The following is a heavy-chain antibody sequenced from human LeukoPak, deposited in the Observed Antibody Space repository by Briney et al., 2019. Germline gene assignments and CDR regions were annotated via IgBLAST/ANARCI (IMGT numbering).Heavy chain of an antibody. CDR1: GFTFSSYE. CDR2: ISSSGSSV. Sequence: TGGSLRLSCTASGFTFSSYEINWARQAPGKGLEWVSYISSSGSSVYYADSVKGRFTISRDNAKNSLFLQMNSLRAEDTAIYYCARARSSSGWYWGGPFDYWGQGTLVTVSS. V-gene: IGHV3-48*03. J-gene: IGHJ4*02. CDR3: ARARSSSGWYWGGPFDY. D-gene: IGHD6-19*01.